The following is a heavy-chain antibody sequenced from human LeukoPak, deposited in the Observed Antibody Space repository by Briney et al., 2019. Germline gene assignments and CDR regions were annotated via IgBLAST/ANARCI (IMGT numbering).Heavy chain of an antibody. CDR3: AKETRNTHNYYYFDS. D-gene: IGHD5-24*01. CDR1: GFTFTKNA. Sequence: GGSLRLSCAASGFTFTKNAMGWVRHTPGKGLEWVSTSGISGGAYYADSVKGRFTISRDESKNTLYLEMNSLRGEDTAVYYCAKETRNTHNYYYFDSWGQGTLVTVSS. V-gene: IGHV3-23*01. J-gene: IGHJ4*02. CDR2: SGISGGA.